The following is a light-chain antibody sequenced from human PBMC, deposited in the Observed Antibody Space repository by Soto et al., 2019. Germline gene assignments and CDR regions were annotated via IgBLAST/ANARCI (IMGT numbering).Light chain of an antibody. CDR3: QQYGSSPPLT. Sequence: EIVLTQSPGTLSLSPGERATLSCRASQSVSSSYLAWYQQKPGQAPRLLIYGASSRATGIPDRFSGSGSGTVLTLTISRLEYEDFAVYYCQQYGSSPPLTFGGGTKVEIK. V-gene: IGKV3-20*01. CDR1: QSVSSSY. J-gene: IGKJ4*01. CDR2: GAS.